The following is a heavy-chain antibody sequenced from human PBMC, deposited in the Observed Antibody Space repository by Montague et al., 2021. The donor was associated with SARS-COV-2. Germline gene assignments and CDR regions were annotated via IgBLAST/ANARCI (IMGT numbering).Heavy chain of an antibody. J-gene: IGHJ4*02. CDR3: ARHPLYCNSTSCYEVYFDY. V-gene: IGHV4-39*01. Sequence: SETLSLTCTVSGDSISSSSYYWAWIRQPPGKGLEWIGSIYYSGSTYYNPSLKSRVTISVDTSKNQFSLKLSSVAAADTAVYYCARHPLYCNSTSCYEVYFDYWGQGTLVTASS. CDR2: IYYSGST. CDR1: GDSISSSSYY. D-gene: IGHD2-2*01.